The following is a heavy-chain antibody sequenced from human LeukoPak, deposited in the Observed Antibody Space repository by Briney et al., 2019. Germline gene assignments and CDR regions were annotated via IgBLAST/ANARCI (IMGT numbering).Heavy chain of an antibody. CDR1: GGSISSSSYY. V-gene: IGHV4-39*07. D-gene: IGHD6-19*01. CDR3: ARDPPGRSGWFYYFDY. J-gene: IGHJ4*02. Sequence: PSETLSLTCTVSGGSISSSSYYWGWIRQPPGKGLGWIGSIYYSGSTYYNPSLKSRVTISVDTSENQFSLKLSSVTAADTAVYYCARDPPGRSGWFYYFDYWGQGTLVTVSS. CDR2: IYYSGST.